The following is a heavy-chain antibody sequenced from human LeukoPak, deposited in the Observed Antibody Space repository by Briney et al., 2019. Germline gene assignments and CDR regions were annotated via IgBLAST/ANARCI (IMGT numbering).Heavy chain of an antibody. CDR2: IYYSGST. CDR1: GASISSYY. CDR3: ARDRTVARFYGTYYFDY. V-gene: IGHV4-59*01. D-gene: IGHD4-17*01. Sequence: KTSETLSLTCTVSGASISSYYWSWIRQPPGKGLEWIGYIYYSGSTNYNPSLKSRVTISVDTSKNQFSLKLSSVTAADTAVYYCARDRTVARFYGTYYFDYWGQGTLVTVSS. J-gene: IGHJ4*02.